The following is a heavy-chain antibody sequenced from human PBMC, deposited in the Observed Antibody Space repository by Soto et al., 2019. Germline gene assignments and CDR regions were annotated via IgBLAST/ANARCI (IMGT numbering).Heavy chain of an antibody. D-gene: IGHD2-8*01. CDR1: GGSVSSGSYY. V-gene: IGHV4-61*01. CDR3: ARVNGKYCTNGVCYYYGMDV. Sequence: SETLSLTCTVSGGSVSSGSYYWSWIRQPPGKGLEWIGYIYYSGSTNYNPSLKSRVTISVDTSKNQFSLKLSSVTAADTAVYYCARVNGKYCTNGVCYYYGMDVWGQGTTVTVSS. J-gene: IGHJ6*02. CDR2: IYYSGST.